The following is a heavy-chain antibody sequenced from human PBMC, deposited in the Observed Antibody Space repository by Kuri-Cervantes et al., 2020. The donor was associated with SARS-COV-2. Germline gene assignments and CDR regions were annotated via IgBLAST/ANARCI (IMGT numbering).Heavy chain of an antibody. J-gene: IGHJ4*02. CDR3: ARSFMVASYFDY. CDR2: IYSSGST. V-gene: IGHV4-39*01. CDR1: GGSISSYY. Sequence: SETLSLTCTVSGGSISSYYWGWIRQPPGKGLEWIGSIYSSGSTYYNPSLKSRVTISLETSKNQFSPKLSSMTAADTAVYYCARSFMVASYFDYWGQGTLVTVSS. D-gene: IGHD5-12*01.